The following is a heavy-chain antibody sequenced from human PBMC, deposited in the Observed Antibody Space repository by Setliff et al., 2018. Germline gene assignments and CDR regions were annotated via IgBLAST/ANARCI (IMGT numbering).Heavy chain of an antibody. Sequence: SETLSLTCAVSGSAISSGHYWGWIRQPPGKGGLEWMGSFRTSGRTYYNTSLKSRVTISHDTSRKQFSLKLTSVTAADTAVYYCVRDAGDGYGVDAYAGGWFDIWGQGTMVTVSS. D-gene: IGHD4-17*01. V-gene: IGHV4-38-2*02. J-gene: IGHJ3*02. CDR3: VRDAGDGYGVDAYAGGWFDI. CDR2: FRTSGRT. CDR1: GSAISSGHY.